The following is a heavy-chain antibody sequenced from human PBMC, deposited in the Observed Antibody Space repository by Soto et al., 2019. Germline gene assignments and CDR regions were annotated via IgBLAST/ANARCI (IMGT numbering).Heavy chain of an antibody. D-gene: IGHD6-19*01. V-gene: IGHV3-33*01. CDR3: ARPLVAPVAGPYYYGMDV. CDR2: IWYDGNTK. CDR1: AFTFNTYG. Sequence: QIQLVESGGGVVQPGRSLRLSCAASAFTFNTYGFNWVRQAPGKGLEWVAVIWYDGNTKYYADSVKGRFTISRDNLKNTLYLQMNSLTAEDTAVYYCARPLVAPVAGPYYYGMDVWGQGTTVTVSS. J-gene: IGHJ6*02.